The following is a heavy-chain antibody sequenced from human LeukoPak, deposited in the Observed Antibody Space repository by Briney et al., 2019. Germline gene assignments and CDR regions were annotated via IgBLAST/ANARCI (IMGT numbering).Heavy chain of an antibody. Sequence: PSETLSLTRAVSGGSISIYYWSWIRQPPGKGLEGSGYIYYSGSTHSNPFLKSRVTISVDTSKNQFSLKLSSVTAADTAVYYCARDIDDILTGYDRGAFDIWGQGTMVTVSS. D-gene: IGHD3-9*01. CDR1: GGSISIYY. J-gene: IGHJ3*02. CDR2: IYYSGST. CDR3: ARDIDDILTGYDRGAFDI. V-gene: IGHV4-59*01.